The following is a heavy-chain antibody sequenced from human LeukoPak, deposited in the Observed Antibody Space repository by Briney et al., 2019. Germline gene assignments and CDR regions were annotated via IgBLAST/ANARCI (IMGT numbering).Heavy chain of an antibody. V-gene: IGHV3-21*01. D-gene: IGHD6-19*01. J-gene: IGHJ4*02. CDR1: GFTFSSYE. CDR3: ARGTWTMIIAVAGTSDY. CDR2: ISSSSSYI. Sequence: PGGSLRLSCAASGFTFSSYEMNWVRQAPGKGLEWVSSISSSSSYIYYADSVKGRFTISRDNAKNSLYLQMNSLRAEDTAVYYCARGTWTMIIAVAGTSDYWGRGTLVTVSS.